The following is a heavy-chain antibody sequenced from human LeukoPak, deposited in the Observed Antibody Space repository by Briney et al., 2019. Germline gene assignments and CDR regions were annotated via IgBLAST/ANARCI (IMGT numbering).Heavy chain of an antibody. Sequence: PGRSLRLSCAPSGFTFSRHGMSWVRQAPGKGLEWVSVIYSGGSTYYADSVKGRFTISRDNSKNTLYLQMNSLRAEDTAVYYCATGAAALDYWGQGTLVTVSS. D-gene: IGHD6-13*01. J-gene: IGHJ4*02. V-gene: IGHV3-53*01. CDR2: IYSGGST. CDR1: GFTFSRHG. CDR3: ATGAAALDY.